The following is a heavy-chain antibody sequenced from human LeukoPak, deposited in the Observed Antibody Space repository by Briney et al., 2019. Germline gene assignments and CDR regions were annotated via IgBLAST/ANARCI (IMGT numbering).Heavy chain of an antibody. Sequence: SETLSLTCSVSGDSISIYYWSWIRQPPGKGLEWIGYIDHTGSTNYNPSLNSRVTISVDTSKNHFSLKLSSVTAADTAVYYCTRGTSAVRNLDSWGQGTLVTVSS. CDR2: IDHTGST. CDR1: GDSISIYY. D-gene: IGHD1-14*01. CDR3: TRGTSAVRNLDS. J-gene: IGHJ4*02. V-gene: IGHV4-59*12.